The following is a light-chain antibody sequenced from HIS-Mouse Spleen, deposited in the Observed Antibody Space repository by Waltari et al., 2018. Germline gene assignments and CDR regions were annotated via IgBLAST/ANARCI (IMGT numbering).Light chain of an antibody. CDR2: DVS. CDR3: SSYKSSSFNVV. V-gene: IGLV2-14*03. Sequence: QSALTPPASVSGSPGQSITISCTGPSSDVGGYNYVPWYQQHPGKAPKLMIYDVSNRPSGVSNRFSGSKSGNTASLTISGLQAEDEADYYCSSYKSSSFNVVFGGGTKLTVL. CDR1: SSDVGGYNY. J-gene: IGLJ2*01.